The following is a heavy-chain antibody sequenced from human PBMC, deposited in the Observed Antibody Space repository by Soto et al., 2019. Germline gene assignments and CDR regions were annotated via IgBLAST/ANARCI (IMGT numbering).Heavy chain of an antibody. D-gene: IGHD3-16*01. CDR3: ARALGSWGAYYFDY. Sequence: QITLKESGPTLVKPTQTLTLTCTVSGFSLNTYGVGVGWIRQPPGKALEWLALIYWDDDKRYSPSLRSRLTITKDTSKNQVVRTMTTMDPVATVTYSCARALGSWGAYYFDYWGQGTLVTVSS. CDR2: IYWDDDK. CDR1: GFSLNTYGVG. J-gene: IGHJ4*02. V-gene: IGHV2-5*02.